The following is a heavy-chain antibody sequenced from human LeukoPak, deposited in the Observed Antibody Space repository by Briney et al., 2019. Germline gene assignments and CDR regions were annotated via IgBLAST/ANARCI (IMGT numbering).Heavy chain of an antibody. CDR3: ATLSIVVPATGQHHYYYYAMDV. J-gene: IGHJ6*02. D-gene: IGHD2-15*01. Sequence: SETLSLTCIVSGYSISSSTYYWGSVRQPPGKGLEWIGSIYFGGNTYYNPSLKSRVTMSVDTSKNHFSLNLSSVTAADTAAYYWATLSIVVPATGQHHYYYYAMDVWGQGTTVTVSS. CDR2: IYFGGNT. CDR1: GYSISSSTYY. V-gene: IGHV4-39*02.